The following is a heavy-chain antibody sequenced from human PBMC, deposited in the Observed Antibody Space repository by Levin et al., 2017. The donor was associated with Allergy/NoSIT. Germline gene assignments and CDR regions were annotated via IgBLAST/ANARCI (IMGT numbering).Heavy chain of an antibody. CDR1: GFTVSDNY. Sequence: QTGGSLRLSCAASGFTVSDNYMTWVRQAPGKGLEWVSIIYSGGTTYYPDSVKGRFAISRDNSKNTLYLQMNSLKSEDTAVYYCATGTIVVVPGVDYWGQGTLVTVSS. J-gene: IGHJ4*02. V-gene: IGHV3-66*02. CDR3: ATGTIVVVPGVDY. D-gene: IGHD2-2*01. CDR2: IYSGGTT.